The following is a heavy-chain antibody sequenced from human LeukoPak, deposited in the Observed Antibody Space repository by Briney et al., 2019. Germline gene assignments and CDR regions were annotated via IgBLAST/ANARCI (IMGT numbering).Heavy chain of an antibody. CDR2: ISGSGGST. CDR3: AERITMIVVGAFDI. J-gene: IGHJ3*02. V-gene: IGHV3-23*01. Sequence: GGSLRLSCAASGFTFSSYAMSWVRQAPGKGLEWVSTISGSGGSTYYADSVKGRFTISRDNSKNTLYLQMNSLRAEDTAVYYCAERITMIVVGAFDIWGQGTMVTVSS. CDR1: GFTFSSYA. D-gene: IGHD3-22*01.